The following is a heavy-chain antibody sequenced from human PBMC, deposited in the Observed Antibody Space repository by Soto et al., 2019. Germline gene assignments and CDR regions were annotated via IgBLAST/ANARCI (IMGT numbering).Heavy chain of an antibody. CDR3: ARVYGDYGPYLN. CDR2: ISAYNGNT. CDR1: GYTYTRYG. Sequence: GASVEVSCKASGYTYTRYGISWLRQAPGQGLEWMGWISAYNGNTNYAQRLQGRVTMTTDTSTSTAYMELRSLRSDDTAVYYCARVYGDYGPYLNWGQGTLVTVSS. D-gene: IGHD4-17*01. J-gene: IGHJ4*02. V-gene: IGHV1-18*01.